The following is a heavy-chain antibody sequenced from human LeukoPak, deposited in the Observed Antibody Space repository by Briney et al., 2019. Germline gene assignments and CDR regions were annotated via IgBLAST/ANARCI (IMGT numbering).Heavy chain of an antibody. CDR1: GFTFSSYA. CDR2: ISGSGGGT. Sequence: GGSLRLSCAASGFTFSSYAMSWVRQAPGKGLEWVSAISGSGGGTYYADSVKGRFTISRDNSKNSLYLQMNSLRAEDTAVYYCARGEWAAEFDYWGQGTLVTVSS. V-gene: IGHV3-23*01. D-gene: IGHD3-3*01. J-gene: IGHJ4*02. CDR3: ARGEWAAEFDY.